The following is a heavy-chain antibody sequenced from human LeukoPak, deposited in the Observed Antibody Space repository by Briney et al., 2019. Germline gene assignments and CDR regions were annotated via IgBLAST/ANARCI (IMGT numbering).Heavy chain of an antibody. D-gene: IGHD5-12*01. Sequence: AGGSLRLSCAASGFTFSSYWMSWVRQAPGKGLEWVANIKQDGSEKYYVDSVKGRFTISRGNAKNSLYLQMNSLRAEDTAVYYCAREGLYSGYDSISDYWGQGTLVTVSS. V-gene: IGHV3-7*01. CDR3: AREGLYSGYDSISDY. CDR2: IKQDGSEK. CDR1: GFTFSSYW. J-gene: IGHJ4*02.